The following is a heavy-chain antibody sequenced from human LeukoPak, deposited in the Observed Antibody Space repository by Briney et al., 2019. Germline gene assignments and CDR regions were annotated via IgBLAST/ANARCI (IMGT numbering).Heavy chain of an antibody. D-gene: IGHD3-3*01. J-gene: IGHJ6*03. CDR3: ARDIPYGGTIFGVRPMDV. V-gene: IGHV4-4*08. CDR1: GGSISGYY. Sequence: PSETLSLTCTVSGGSISGYYWSWIRQPPGKGLEWIGYIYYGGTTNYNPSLKTRLTISLDTSKNQFSLKLTSVTAADTAVYYCARDIPYGGTIFGVRPMDVWGKGTTVTVSS. CDR2: IYYGGTT.